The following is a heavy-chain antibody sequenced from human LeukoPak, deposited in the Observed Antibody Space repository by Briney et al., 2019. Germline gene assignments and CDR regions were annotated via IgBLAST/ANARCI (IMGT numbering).Heavy chain of an antibody. V-gene: IGHV4-34*01. CDR3: ARAILYGPDH. Sequence: SETLSLTCAVYGGSFSGYYWSWIRQPPGKGLEWIGEINHSGSTNYNPSLKSRVTISVDTSKNQFSLKLSSVTAADTAVYYCARAILYGPDHWGQGTLVTGSS. CDR1: GGSFSGYY. CDR2: INHSGST. D-gene: IGHD2/OR15-2a*01. J-gene: IGHJ4*02.